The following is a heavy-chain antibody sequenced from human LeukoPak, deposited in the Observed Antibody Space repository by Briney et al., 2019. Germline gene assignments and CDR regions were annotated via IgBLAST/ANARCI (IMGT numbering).Heavy chain of an antibody. CDR3: SRDRHCIGSTCYGL. D-gene: IGHD2-2*01. CDR2: IRYDGNNK. CDR1: GFPFSHYV. Sequence: GGSLRLSCAASGFPFSHYVIHWVRQAPGKGLEWVAVIRYDGNNKYYADSVKGRFIISRDNSKNTLYLQMNSLRAEDTAVYYCSRDRHCIGSTCYGLWGQGTGVSV. V-gene: IGHV3-33*01. J-gene: IGHJ4*02.